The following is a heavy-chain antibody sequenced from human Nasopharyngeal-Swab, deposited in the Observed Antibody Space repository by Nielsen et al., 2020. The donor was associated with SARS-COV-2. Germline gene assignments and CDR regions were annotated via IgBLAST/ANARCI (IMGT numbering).Heavy chain of an antibody. CDR1: GQSLSGYY. CDR2: INHSGST. CDR3: ASRMDV. J-gene: IGHJ6*02. Sequence: SETLSLTCAVYGQSLSGYYWSWIRQPPGKGLEWIGEINHSGSTNYNPSLKSRVTISIDTSKNQFSLKLSSVTAADTAVYYCASRMDVWGQGTTVTVSS. V-gene: IGHV4-34*01.